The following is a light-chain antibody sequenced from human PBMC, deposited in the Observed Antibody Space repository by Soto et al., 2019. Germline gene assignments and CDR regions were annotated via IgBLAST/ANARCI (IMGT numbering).Light chain of an antibody. J-gene: IGKJ3*01. CDR1: QTISSW. CDR2: GAS. V-gene: IGKV1-5*01. CDR3: QQLNSFRLQ. Sequence: DIQMTQSPSTLSGSVGDRVRITCRASQTISSWLAWYQQKPGKAPKLLIYGASTLQSGVPSRFSSSGSGTDFTLTISSLHPEEFATYYCQQLNSFRLQFGPGTKVYI.